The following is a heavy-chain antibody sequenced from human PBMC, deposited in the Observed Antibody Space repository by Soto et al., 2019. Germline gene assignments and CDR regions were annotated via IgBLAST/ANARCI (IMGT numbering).Heavy chain of an antibody. Sequence: PGGSLRLSCAASGFTFGSYGLHWVRQTPGKGLEWVALISYDGRNKYYVDSVEGRFTISRDNSKNTLYLQMNSLRVEDTAVYYCAKSPNFYCSSYHCYKYYFDYWGQGT. V-gene: IGHV3-30*18. CDR1: GFTFGSYG. D-gene: IGHD2-2*01. CDR3: AKSPNFYCSSYHCYKYYFDY. CDR2: ISYDGRNK. J-gene: IGHJ4*02.